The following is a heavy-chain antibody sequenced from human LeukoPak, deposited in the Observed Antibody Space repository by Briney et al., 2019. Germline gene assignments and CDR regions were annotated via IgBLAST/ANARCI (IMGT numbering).Heavy chain of an antibody. Sequence: ASVKVSCKASGYTFTSYDINWVRQATGQGLEWMGWMNPNSGNTGYAQKFQGRVTMTRNTSISTAYMELSSLRSEDTAVYYCARGSPYDSSGYDAFDIWGQGTMVTVSS. V-gene: IGHV1-8*01. CDR3: ARGSPYDSSGYDAFDI. D-gene: IGHD3-22*01. CDR2: MNPNSGNT. J-gene: IGHJ3*02. CDR1: GYTFTSYD.